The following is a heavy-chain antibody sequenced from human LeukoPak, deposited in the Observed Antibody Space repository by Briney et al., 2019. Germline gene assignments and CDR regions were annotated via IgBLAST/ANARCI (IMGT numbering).Heavy chain of an antibody. CDR3: ARDMVSTWPYFYSYYYMDV. CDR2: ISYSGST. J-gene: IGHJ6*03. Sequence: SETLSLTCTVSGGSISSYYWSWIRQPPGKGLEWIGYISYSGSTNYNPSLKSRVTISVDTSKNQFSLKLPSVTAADTALYYCARDMVSTWPYFYSYYYMDVWGQGTTVAVSS. D-gene: IGHD6-13*01. V-gene: IGHV4-59*12. CDR1: GGSISSYY.